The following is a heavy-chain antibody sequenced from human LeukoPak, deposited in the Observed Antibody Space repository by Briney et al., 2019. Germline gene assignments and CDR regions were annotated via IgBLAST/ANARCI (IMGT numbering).Heavy chain of an antibody. CDR3: ARGRGARITMVRGVICYFDY. J-gene: IGHJ4*02. CDR1: GGSFSGYY. V-gene: IGHV4-34*01. Sequence: PSETLSLTCAVYGGSFSGYYWSWIRQPPGKGLEWIGEINHSGSTNYNPSLKSRVTISVDTSKNQFSLKLSSVTAADTAVYYCARGRGARITMVRGVICYFDYWGQGTLVTVSS. D-gene: IGHD3-10*01. CDR2: INHSGST.